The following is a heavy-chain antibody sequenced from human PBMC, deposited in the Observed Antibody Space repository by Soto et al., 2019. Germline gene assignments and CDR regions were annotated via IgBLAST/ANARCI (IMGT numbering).Heavy chain of an antibody. CDR3: AKLPAAQSYFDF. CDR1: GFTFITYA. V-gene: IGHV3-23*01. D-gene: IGHD2-2*01. Sequence: EVQLLDSGGGLVQPGGSLRLSCAASGFTFITYAMSWVRQAPGKGLEWVSIISGSGGSTYYPDSVKGQFTISRDNSKNTLYLQMNSLRADDTAVYYCAKLPAAQSYFDFWGQGPLVTVSS. CDR2: ISGSGGST. J-gene: IGHJ4*02.